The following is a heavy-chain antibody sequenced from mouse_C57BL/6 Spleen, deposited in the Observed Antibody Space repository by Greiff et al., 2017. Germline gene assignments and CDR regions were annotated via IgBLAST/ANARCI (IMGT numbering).Heavy chain of an antibody. CDR3: TTDYSNPYYFDY. CDR1: GFHIKDDY. CDR2: IDPENGDT. Sequence: EVQLQQSGAELVRPGASVKLSCTASGFHIKDDYMHWVKQRPEQGLEWIGWIDPENGDTEYASKFQGKATITADTSSNTAYLQLSSLTSEDTAVYYCTTDYSNPYYFDYWGQGTTLTVSS. V-gene: IGHV14-4*01. D-gene: IGHD2-5*01. J-gene: IGHJ2*01.